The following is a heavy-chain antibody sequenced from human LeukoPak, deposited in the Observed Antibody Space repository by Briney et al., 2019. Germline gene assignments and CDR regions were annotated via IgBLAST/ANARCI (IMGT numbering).Heavy chain of an antibody. CDR2: INWNGGST. V-gene: IGHV3-20*04. CDR1: GFTFDDYG. J-gene: IGHJ6*03. D-gene: IGHD6-13*01. CDR3: AREGSWYSFTNYYYYMDV. Sequence: TGGSLRLSCAASGFTFDDYGMSWVRQAPGKGLEWVSGINWNGGSTGYADSVKGRFTISRDNAKNSLYLQMNSLRAEDTALYYCAREGSWYSFTNYYYYMDVWGKGTTVTVSS.